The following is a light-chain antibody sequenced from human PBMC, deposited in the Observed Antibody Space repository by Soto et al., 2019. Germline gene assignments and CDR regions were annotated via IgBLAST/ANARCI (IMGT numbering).Light chain of an antibody. CDR3: QQLNSYPPA. J-gene: IGKJ3*01. Sequence: DIQLTQSPSFLSASVGDRVTITCRASQGISSYLAWYQQKPGKAPKLLIYAASTLQSGVPSRFSGIRSGTEFTLTISSLQPEDFATYYCQQLNSYPPAFGPGNKVDI. CDR1: QGISSY. V-gene: IGKV1-9*01. CDR2: AAS.